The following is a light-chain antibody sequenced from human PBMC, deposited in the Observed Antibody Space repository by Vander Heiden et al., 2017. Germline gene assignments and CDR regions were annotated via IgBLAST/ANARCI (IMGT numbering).Light chain of an antibody. J-gene: IGLJ3*02. Sequence: NFMLTQPHSVSESPGKTVTISCTRSSGSIASTYVQWYQQRPGSSPTTVIYEDNQRPSGVPDRFSGSIDSSSNSASLTISGLKTEDEADYYCQSYDSSNRGVFGGGTKLTVL. CDR1: SGSIASTY. V-gene: IGLV6-57*01. CDR3: QSYDSSNRGV. CDR2: EDN.